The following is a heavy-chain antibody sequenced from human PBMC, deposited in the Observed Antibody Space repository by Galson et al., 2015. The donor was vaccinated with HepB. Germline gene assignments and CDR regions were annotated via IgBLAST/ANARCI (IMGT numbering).Heavy chain of an antibody. D-gene: IGHD2-2*01. V-gene: IGHV3-23*01. Sequence: SLRLSCAASGFTFSSYAMIWVRQAPGKGLEWVSVISSSGLNTVYADSVKGRFTISRDNSKNSLHLQMNSLRAEDTAVYYCAKGGVAKYYITTSCQSDDYWGQGTLVTVSS. CDR3: AKGGVAKYYITTSCQSDDY. CDR1: GFTFSSYA. CDR2: ISSSGLNT. J-gene: IGHJ4*02.